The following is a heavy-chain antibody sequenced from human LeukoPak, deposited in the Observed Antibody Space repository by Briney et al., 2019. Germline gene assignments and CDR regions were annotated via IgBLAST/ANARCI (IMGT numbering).Heavy chain of an antibody. V-gene: IGHV3-7*01. CDR1: GFTSSNYW. J-gene: IGHJ4*02. CDR3: AKDGFPGIAKAGMVY. Sequence: PGGSLRLSCAASGFTSSNYWMSWVRQAPGKGLEWVANIKEDGSEKKYVDSVKGRFTISRDNSKNTVYLQMNSLRAEDTAVYYCAKDGFPGIAKAGMVYWGQGTLVTVSS. CDR2: IKEDGSEK. D-gene: IGHD6-19*01.